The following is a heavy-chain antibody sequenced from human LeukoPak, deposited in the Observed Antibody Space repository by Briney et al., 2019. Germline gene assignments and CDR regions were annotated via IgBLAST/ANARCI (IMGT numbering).Heavy chain of an antibody. CDR3: AKGYFEDYFDY. J-gene: IGHJ4*02. Sequence: SETLSLTCAVYGGSFSGYYWSWIRQPPGKGLEWIGEINHSGSTNYNPSLKSRLTISVDTSKNQFSLKLSSVTAADTAVYYCAKGYFEDYFDYWGQGTLVTVSS. CDR1: GGSFSGYY. V-gene: IGHV4-34*01. CDR2: INHSGST. D-gene: IGHD3-22*01.